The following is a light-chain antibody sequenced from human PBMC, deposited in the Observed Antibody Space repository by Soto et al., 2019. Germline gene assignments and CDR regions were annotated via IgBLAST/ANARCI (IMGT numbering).Light chain of an antibody. CDR1: SSDVGGYNY. J-gene: IGLJ1*01. CDR3: CSYAGSYTYV. CDR2: DVS. Sequence: QSALTQPRSVSGSPGQSVTMSSTGTSSDVGGYNYVSWYQQHPGKAPKLMIYDVSKRPSGVPDRFSGSKSGNTASLTISGLQAEDEADYYCCSYAGSYTYVFGTGTKLTVL. V-gene: IGLV2-11*01.